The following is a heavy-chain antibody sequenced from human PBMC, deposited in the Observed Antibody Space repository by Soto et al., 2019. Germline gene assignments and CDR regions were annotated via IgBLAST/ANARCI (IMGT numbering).Heavy chain of an antibody. CDR2: IYHSGIT. CDR1: GGSVSSETHF. Sequence: SETLSLTCAVFGGSVSSETHFWSWIRQPPGKGLEWIGYIYHSGITNSNPSLKGRLTISVDKSTNHFSLSLASVTAADTAIYYCAREDMSGTYYFDSWGQGTRVTVSS. J-gene: IGHJ4*02. D-gene: IGHD1-26*01. CDR3: AREDMSGTYYFDS. V-gene: IGHV4-61*03.